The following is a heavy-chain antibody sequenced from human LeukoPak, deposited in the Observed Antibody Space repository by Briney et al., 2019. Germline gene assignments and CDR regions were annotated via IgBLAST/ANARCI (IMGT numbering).Heavy chain of an antibody. Sequence: KPSETLSLTCAVSEMSFRAYYWGWIRQPPGKGLEWIGTIFQSVSTYYNPSLKSRVTTSVDTSKNQFSLKLSSVTAADTAVYYCARNNSNGFDFWSQGTLVTVSS. J-gene: IGHJ4*02. CDR2: IFQSVST. CDR3: ARNNSNGFDF. CDR1: EMSFRAYY. V-gene: IGHV4-38-2*01. D-gene: IGHD6-19*01.